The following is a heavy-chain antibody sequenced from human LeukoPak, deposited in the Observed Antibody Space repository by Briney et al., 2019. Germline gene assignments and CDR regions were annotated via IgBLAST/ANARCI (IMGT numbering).Heavy chain of an antibody. V-gene: IGHV3-23*01. CDR3: ARDSGIYVSRGYYGLPYSGMDV. Sequence: GGSLRLSCAASGFTFASYAMTWVRQAPGKGLEWFSAISGSGGSTYYADSVKGRFTISRDNYKNTLYLQMNSLRAEDTAVYYCARDSGIYVSRGYYGLPYSGMDVWGQGTTVTVSS. D-gene: IGHD3-22*01. J-gene: IGHJ6*02. CDR1: GFTFASYA. CDR2: ISGSGGST.